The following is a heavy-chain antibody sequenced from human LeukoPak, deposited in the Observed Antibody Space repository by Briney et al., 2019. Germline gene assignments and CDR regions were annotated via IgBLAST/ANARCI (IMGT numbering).Heavy chain of an antibody. D-gene: IGHD6-13*01. CDR2: ISAYNGNT. Sequence: AASVKVSCKASGYTFTNYAMNWVRQAPGQGLEWMGWISAYNGNTNYAQKLQGRVTMTTDTSTSTAYMELRSLRSDDTAVYYCARDEFIAAAGTQHWFDPWGQGTLVTVSS. CDR1: GYTFTNYA. V-gene: IGHV1-18*01. J-gene: IGHJ5*02. CDR3: ARDEFIAAAGTQHWFDP.